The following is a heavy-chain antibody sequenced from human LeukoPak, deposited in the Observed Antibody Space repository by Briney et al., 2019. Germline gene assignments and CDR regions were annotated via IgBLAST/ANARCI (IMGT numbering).Heavy chain of an antibody. Sequence: SETLSLTCTVSGVSISSYYWSWIRQPPGKGLEWIGYIYYSGSTNYNPSLKSRVTISVDTSKNHFSLKLSSVTAADTAVYYCARGTCPDGPWGQGTMVTVSS. CDR1: GVSISSYY. V-gene: IGHV4-59*01. D-gene: IGHD5-24*01. CDR2: IYYSGST. CDR3: ARGTCPDGP. J-gene: IGHJ3*01.